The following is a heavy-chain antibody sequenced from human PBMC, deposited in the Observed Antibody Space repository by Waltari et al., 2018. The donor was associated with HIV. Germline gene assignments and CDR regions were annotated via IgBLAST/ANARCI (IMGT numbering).Heavy chain of an antibody. J-gene: IGHJ1*01. D-gene: IGHD6-19*01. V-gene: IGHV3-15*01. CDR2: IKSKADGGTT. CDR3: TTVAGVHFQH. CDR1: GFTFSNAW. Sequence: EVQLVESGGGLVKPGGSRRRSCAACGFTFSNAWMSCVRQAPGKGLEWVGRIKSKADGGTTDYAAPVKGRFTISRDDSKTTLYLQMNSLKTEDTAVYFCTTVAGVHFQHWGQGTLVTVSS.